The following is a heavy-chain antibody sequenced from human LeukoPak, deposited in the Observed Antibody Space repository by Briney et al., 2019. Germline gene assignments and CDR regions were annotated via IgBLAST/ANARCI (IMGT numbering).Heavy chain of an antibody. V-gene: IGHV3-23*01. J-gene: IGHJ4*02. CDR2: ISGSGGST. CDR3: ARDPQPPNYSSGWYTVGGIHFDY. D-gene: IGHD6-19*01. Sequence: PGGSLRLSCAASGFTFSSYAMSWVRQAPGKGLEWVSAISGSGGSTYYADSVKGRFTISRDNSKNTLYLQMNSLRAEDTAVYYCARDPQPPNYSSGWYTVGGIHFDYWGQGTLVTVSS. CDR1: GFTFSSYA.